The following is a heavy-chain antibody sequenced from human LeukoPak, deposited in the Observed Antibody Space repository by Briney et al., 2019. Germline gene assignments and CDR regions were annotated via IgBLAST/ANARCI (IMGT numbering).Heavy chain of an antibody. CDR1: GYTFTSYS. CDR3: ARTHDSGWYQLDY. D-gene: IGHD6-19*01. J-gene: IGHJ4*02. V-gene: IGHV1-46*01. Sequence: ASVKVSCKASGYTFTSYSLHWVRQAPGKGLEWMGTINPSGGTTNYAQKFQARITMTSDTSTSTIYMELSSLRSEDTAVYYCARTHDSGWYQLDYWGQGTLVTVSS. CDR2: INPSGGTT.